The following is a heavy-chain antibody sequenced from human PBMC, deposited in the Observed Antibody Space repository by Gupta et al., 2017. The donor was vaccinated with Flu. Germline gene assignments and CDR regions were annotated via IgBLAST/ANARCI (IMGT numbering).Heavy chain of an antibody. CDR3: ARDEAFSYDRFPMDV. CDR2: IIPMSETT. CDR1: AGTFRTYA. V-gene: IGHV1-69*01. D-gene: IGHD5-18*01. J-gene: IGHJ6*02. Sequence: QVQLVQSGAEVKKPGSSVKVSCRTSAGTFRTYAISWVRQAPGQGLEWMGGIIPMSETTNYAQRFQGRVTITADESTNTAYMELSSLTSEDTATYYCARDEAFSYDRFPMDVWGQGTKGTGS.